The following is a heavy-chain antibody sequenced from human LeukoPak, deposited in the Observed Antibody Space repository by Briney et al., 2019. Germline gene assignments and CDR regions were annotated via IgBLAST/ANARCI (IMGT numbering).Heavy chain of an antibody. CDR2: INHSGST. Sequence: SETLSLTCAVYGGSFSGYYWSWFRQPPGKGLEWTGEINHSGSTNYNPSLKSRVTISVDTSKNQFSLKLSSETAADTAVYYCARKEQWLPHDAFDIWGQGTMVTVSS. J-gene: IGHJ3*02. CDR3: ARKEQWLPHDAFDI. V-gene: IGHV4-34*01. D-gene: IGHD6-19*01. CDR1: GGSFSGYY.